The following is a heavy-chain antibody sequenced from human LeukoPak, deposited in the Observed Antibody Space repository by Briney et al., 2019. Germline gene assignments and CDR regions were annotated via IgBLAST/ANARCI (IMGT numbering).Heavy chain of an antibody. D-gene: IGHD1-26*01. CDR3: ARQNTIVGDAFDI. CDR2: IYPGDSDT. J-gene: IGHJ3*02. CDR1: GYSFSTYW. Sequence: GESLRISCQGSGYSFSTYWIAWVRQMPGKGLEWMGTIYPGDSDTRYSPSFQGQVTISADKSNNTAYLQWSSLKASDTAMYFCARQNTIVGDAFDIWGQGTMVTVSS. V-gene: IGHV5-51*01.